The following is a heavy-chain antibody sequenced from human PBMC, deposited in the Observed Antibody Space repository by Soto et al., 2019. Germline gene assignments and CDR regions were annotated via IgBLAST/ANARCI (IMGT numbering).Heavy chain of an antibody. J-gene: IGHJ5*02. CDR1: GGTFSSYA. CDR2: IIPIFGTA. Sequence: QVQLVQSGAEVKKPGSSVKVSCKASGGTFSSYAISCVRQAPGQGLEWMGGIIPIFGTATYAQKFQGRVTITADESTSTAYRERSSLRAEDSAVYSCARETRNDALYWFDPWGQGTMVTVSS. D-gene: IGHD1-1*01. V-gene: IGHV1-69*01. CDR3: ARETRNDALYWFDP.